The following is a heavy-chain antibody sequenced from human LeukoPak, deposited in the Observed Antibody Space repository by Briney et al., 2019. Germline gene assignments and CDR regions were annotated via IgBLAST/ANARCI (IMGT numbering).Heavy chain of an antibody. V-gene: IGHV3-23*01. J-gene: IGHJ4*02. CDR3: AKGDEWFGVYYFDY. Sequence: GSSLRLSCAASGFTFSSYAMSWLRQAPGKGLEWVSAISGSGGSTYYADSVKGRFTISRDNSKNTLYLQMNSLRAEDTAVYYCAKGDEWFGVYYFDYWGQGPPVTVSS. D-gene: IGHD3-10*01. CDR1: GFTFSSYA. CDR2: ISGSGGST.